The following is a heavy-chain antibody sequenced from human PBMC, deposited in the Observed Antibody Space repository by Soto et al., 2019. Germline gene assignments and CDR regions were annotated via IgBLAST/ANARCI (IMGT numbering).Heavy chain of an antibody. CDR3: AASGYDFSDAFDI. D-gene: IGHD5-12*01. CDR1: GGSFSGYY. Sequence: SETLSLTCAVYGGSFSGYYWNWIRQPPGKGLEWIGEINHSGSTNYNPSLKSRVTISVDTSKNQFSLKLSSVTAADTAVYYCAASGYDFSDAFDIWGQGTMVTVSS. V-gene: IGHV4-34*01. J-gene: IGHJ3*02. CDR2: INHSGST.